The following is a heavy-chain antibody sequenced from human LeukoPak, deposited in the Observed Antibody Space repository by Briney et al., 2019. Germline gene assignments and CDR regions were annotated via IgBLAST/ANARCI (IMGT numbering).Heavy chain of an antibody. CDR1: GGSFSGYY. CDR3: ARGSYDYVWGSYRYTFFDY. CDR2: ISHSGST. D-gene: IGHD3-16*02. V-gene: IGHV4-34*01. J-gene: IGHJ4*02. Sequence: SETLSLTCAVYGGSFSGYYWSWIRQPPGKGLEWIGEISHSGSTNYNPSLKSRVTISVDTSKNQFSLKLSSVTAADTAVYYCARGSYDYVWGSYRYTFFDYWGQGTLVTVSS.